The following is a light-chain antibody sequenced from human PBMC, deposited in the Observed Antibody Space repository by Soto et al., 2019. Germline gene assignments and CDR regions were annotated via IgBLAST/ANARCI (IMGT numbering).Light chain of an antibody. CDR1: SSDVGAYNY. V-gene: IGLV2-14*01. J-gene: IGLJ1*01. Sequence: QSALTQPASVSGSPGQSITISCTGTSSDVGAYNYVSWYQQHPGKAPKLMIFVVTNRPSGVSNRFSGSKSGNTASLTISGLQAEDEADYYCSSYTTSTTYVFGTGTKVTVL. CDR3: SSYTTSTTYV. CDR2: VVT.